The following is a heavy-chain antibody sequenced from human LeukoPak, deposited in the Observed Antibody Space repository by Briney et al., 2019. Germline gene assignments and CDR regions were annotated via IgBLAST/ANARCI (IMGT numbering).Heavy chain of an antibody. CDR3: ATLSDRNFYYSYGLDI. V-gene: IGHV3-48*03. D-gene: IGHD1-14*01. CDR1: GFTLSTYE. Sequence: GGSLRLSCAASGFTLSTYEMNWVRQAPGKGLEWVAYIGRYGVTTYYADSVKGRFTISGDNAKNSLNLQMNSLRAEDTAVYYCATLSDRNFYYSYGLDIWGQGTTVTVS. CDR2: IGRYGVTT. J-gene: IGHJ6*02.